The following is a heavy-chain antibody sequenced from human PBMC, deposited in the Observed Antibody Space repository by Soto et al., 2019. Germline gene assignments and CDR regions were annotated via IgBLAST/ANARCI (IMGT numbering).Heavy chain of an antibody. J-gene: IGHJ4*02. D-gene: IGHD3-22*01. CDR1: GGSISSGDYY. V-gene: IGHV4-30-4*01. Sequence: SETLSLTCTVSGGSISSGDYYWSWIRQPPGKGLEWIGYIYYSGSTYYNPSLKSRATISVNTSKNQFSLKLGSVTAADTAVYYCARTTRVRSGYLDYWGQGTLVTVSS. CDR2: IYYSGST. CDR3: ARTTRVRSGYLDY.